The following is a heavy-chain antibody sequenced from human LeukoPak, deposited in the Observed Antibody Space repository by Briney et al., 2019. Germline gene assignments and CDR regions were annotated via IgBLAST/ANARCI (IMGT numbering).Heavy chain of an antibody. J-gene: IGHJ5*02. D-gene: IGHD4-11*01. Sequence: AGGSLRLSGAASGFTFSDYYMSWIRQAPGRGLEWVSYITNSVITIYYADSVKGRFTISRDNAKHSLYLQMNSLRDEDTAVYYCARGAYSKIDPWGQGTLVTVSS. CDR2: ITNSVITI. CDR3: ARGAYSKIDP. V-gene: IGHV3-11*04. CDR1: GFTFSDYY.